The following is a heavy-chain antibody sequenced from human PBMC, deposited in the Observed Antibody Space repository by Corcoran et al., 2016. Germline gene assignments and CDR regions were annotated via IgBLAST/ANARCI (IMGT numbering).Heavy chain of an antibody. CDR3: ARGITIFGVVTDFDY. V-gene: IGHV4-39*07. CDR2: IYYSGST. CDR1: GGSISSSSYY. Sequence: QLQLQESGPGLVKPSETLSLTCTVSGGSISSSSYYWGWIRQPPGKGLEWIGSIYYSGSTYYNPSLKSRVTISVDTSKNQFSLKLSSVTAADTAVYYCARGITIFGVVTDFDYWGQGTLVTVSS. J-gene: IGHJ4*02. D-gene: IGHD3-3*01.